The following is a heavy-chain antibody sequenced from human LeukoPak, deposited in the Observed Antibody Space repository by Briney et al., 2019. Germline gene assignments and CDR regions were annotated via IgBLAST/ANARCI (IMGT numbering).Heavy chain of an antibody. CDR3: ARVGNLATIDY. V-gene: IGHV4-39*07. Sequence: SETLSLTCTVSGGSISSSSSYWGWIRQPPGKGLEWIGNTYYSGSTYYNPSLKSRVTISVDTSKNQFSLKLSSVTAADTAVYYCARVGNLATIDYWGQGTLVTVSS. CDR1: GGSISSSSSY. J-gene: IGHJ4*02. D-gene: IGHD5-24*01. CDR2: TYYSGST.